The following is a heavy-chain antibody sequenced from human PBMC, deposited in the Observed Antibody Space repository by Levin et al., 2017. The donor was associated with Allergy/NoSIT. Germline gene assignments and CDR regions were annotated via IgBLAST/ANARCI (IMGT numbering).Heavy chain of an antibody. CDR3: ARDNSGYGLFDY. CDR1: GGSISTGDHY. CDR2: IYYSGST. Sequence: SETLSLTCTVSGGSISTGDHYWSWIRQPPGKGLEWIGYIYYSGSTYYNPSLKSRITISLDTSKNHFSLRLSSVTAADTAVYYCARDNSGYGLFDYWGQGTLVAVSS. J-gene: IGHJ4*02. D-gene: IGHD5-12*01. V-gene: IGHV4-30-4*01.